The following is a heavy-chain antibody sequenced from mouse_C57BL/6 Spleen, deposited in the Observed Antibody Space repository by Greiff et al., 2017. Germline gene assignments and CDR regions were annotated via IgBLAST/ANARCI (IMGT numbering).Heavy chain of an antibody. CDR2: IDPENGDT. V-gene: IGHV14-4*01. CDR3: TTRDDYDDAGFDY. CDR1: GFNIKDDY. D-gene: IGHD2-4*01. Sequence: EVKLQQSGAELVRPGASVKLSCTASGFNIKDDYMHWVKQRPEQGLEWIGWIDPENGDTEYASKFQGKATITADTSSNTAYLQLSSLTSEDTAVYYCTTRDDYDDAGFDYWGQGTTLTVSS. J-gene: IGHJ2*01.